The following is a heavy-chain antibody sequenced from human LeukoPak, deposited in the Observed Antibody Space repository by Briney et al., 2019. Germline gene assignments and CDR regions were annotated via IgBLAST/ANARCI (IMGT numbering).Heavy chain of an antibody. V-gene: IGHV3-23*01. Sequence: GGSLRLSCAASGFTFSIYAMSWVRQAPGKGLQWVSSITSSGDGTYYADSVKGRFTISRDNSENMLYLQMNSLRVEDTAVYFCAKGRPNYYGSNGHYYRRDGDYWGQGTLVTVSS. CDR1: GFTFSIYA. CDR3: AKGRPNYYGSNGHYYRRDGDY. J-gene: IGHJ4*02. CDR2: ITSSGDGT. D-gene: IGHD3-22*01.